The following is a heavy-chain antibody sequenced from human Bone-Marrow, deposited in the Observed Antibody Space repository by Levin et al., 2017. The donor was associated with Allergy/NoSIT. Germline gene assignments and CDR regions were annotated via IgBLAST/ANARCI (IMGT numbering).Heavy chain of an antibody. Sequence: PGGSLRLSCAASGFTVSSNYMSWVRQAPGKGLEWVSVIYSGGSTYYADSAKGRFTISRDNSKNTLYLQVNSLRSQATAVYYCASEASGWRSGFDYWGQGPLVTVSS. J-gene: IGHJ4*02. CDR1: GFTVSSNY. V-gene: IGHV3-66*01. D-gene: IGHD6-19*01. CDR2: IYSGGST. CDR3: ASEASGWRSGFDY.